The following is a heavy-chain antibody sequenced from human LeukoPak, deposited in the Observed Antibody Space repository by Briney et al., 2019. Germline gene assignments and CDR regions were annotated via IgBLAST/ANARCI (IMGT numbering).Heavy chain of an antibody. V-gene: IGHV3-23*01. CDR1: GFTFSSHA. J-gene: IGHJ6*02. D-gene: IGHD3-3*02. Sequence: GGSLRLSCVASGFTFSSHAMSWVRQAPGKGLEWVSTISGSGGSTYYADSVKGRFTISRDNAKNSLYLQMNSLRAEDTAVYYCARPRKGIRVLDVWGQGTTVTVSS. CDR2: ISGSGGST. CDR3: ARPRKGIRVLDV.